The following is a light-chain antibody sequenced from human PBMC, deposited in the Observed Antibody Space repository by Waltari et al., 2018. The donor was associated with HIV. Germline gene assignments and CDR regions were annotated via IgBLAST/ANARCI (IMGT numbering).Light chain of an antibody. J-gene: IGLJ3*02. Sequence: QSALTQPRSVSGSPGQSVAISCTGTSSNLGGYNYVSWYQHFPGKAPKLIIYDVNKRPSGVPDRFSGSKSGNTASLTISGLQAEDEADYYCCSYAATWVFGGGTKLTVL. CDR3: CSYAATWV. V-gene: IGLV2-11*01. CDR1: SSNLGGYNY. CDR2: DVN.